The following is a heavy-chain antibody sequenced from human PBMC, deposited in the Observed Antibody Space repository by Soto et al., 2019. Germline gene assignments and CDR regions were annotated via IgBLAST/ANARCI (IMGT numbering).Heavy chain of an antibody. CDR1: GFTFSSYS. Sequence: GGSLRLSCAASGFTFSSYSMNWVRQAPGKGLEWVSSISSSSSYIYYADSVKGRFTISRDNAKNSLYPQMNSLRAEDTAVYYCARDLYSSSARYFDYWGQGTLVTVSS. J-gene: IGHJ4*02. CDR3: ARDLYSSSARYFDY. D-gene: IGHD6-6*01. CDR2: ISSSSSYI. V-gene: IGHV3-21*01.